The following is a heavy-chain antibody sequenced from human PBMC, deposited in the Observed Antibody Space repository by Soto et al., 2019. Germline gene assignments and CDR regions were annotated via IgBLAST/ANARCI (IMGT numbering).Heavy chain of an antibody. CDR3: AKGRGYSYAHFDY. V-gene: IGHV1-3*01. CDR1: GYTFTSYA. CDR2: INAGNGNT. J-gene: IGHJ4*02. D-gene: IGHD5-18*01. Sequence: ASVKVSCKASGYTFTSYAMHWVRQAPGQRLEWMGWINAGNGNTKYSQKFQGRVTITRDTSASTAYMELSSLRSEDTAVYYCAKGRGYSYAHFDYWGQGTLVTVSS.